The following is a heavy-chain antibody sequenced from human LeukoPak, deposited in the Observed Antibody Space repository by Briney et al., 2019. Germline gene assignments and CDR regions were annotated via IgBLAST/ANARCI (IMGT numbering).Heavy chain of an antibody. D-gene: IGHD2-15*01. CDR1: GYTFTSYA. CDR2: INTNTGNP. V-gene: IGHV7-4-1*02. Sequence: ASVKVSCKASGYTFTSYAMNWVRQAPGQGLEWMGWINTNTGNPTYAQGFTGRFVFSLDTSVSTAYLQISSLKAEDTAVYYCARSDVVLVAAGYFDYWGQGTLVTVSS. CDR3: ARSDVVLVAAGYFDY. J-gene: IGHJ4*02.